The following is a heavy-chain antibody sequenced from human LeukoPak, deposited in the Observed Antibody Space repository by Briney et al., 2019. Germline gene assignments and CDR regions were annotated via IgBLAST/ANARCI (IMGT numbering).Heavy chain of an antibody. CDR3: AKDLRYSGSLRAMDY. CDR2: ISSSGSTI. D-gene: IGHD1-26*01. V-gene: IGHV3-11*01. CDR1: GFTFSDYY. J-gene: IGHJ4*02. Sequence: GGSLRLSCAASGFTFSDYYMSWIRQAPGKGLEWVSYISSSGSTIYYADSVKGRFTISRDNAKNSLYLQMNSLRAEDTAVYYCAKDLRYSGSLRAMDYWGQGTLVTVSS.